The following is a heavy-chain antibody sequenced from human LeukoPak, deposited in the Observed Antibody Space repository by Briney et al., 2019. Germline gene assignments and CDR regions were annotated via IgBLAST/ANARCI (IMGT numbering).Heavy chain of an antibody. CDR1: GFTFRTYS. J-gene: IGHJ4*02. Sequence: PGGSLRLSCAASGFTFRTYSMNWVRQAPGKGLEWVGRIKSKTDGGTPDYAAPVKGRFTISRDDSKNTLYLQMNSLATEDTAVYYCTTYTAQHYFDYWGQGTLVTVSS. CDR3: TTYTAQHYFDY. V-gene: IGHV3-15*01. CDR2: IKSKTDGGTP. D-gene: IGHD5-18*01.